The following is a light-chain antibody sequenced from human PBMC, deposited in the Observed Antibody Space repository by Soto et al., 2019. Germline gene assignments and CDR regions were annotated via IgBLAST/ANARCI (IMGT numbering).Light chain of an antibody. V-gene: IGLV2-14*01. CDR1: SSDVGGYNY. J-gene: IGLJ1*01. CDR3: SSYTSSSTYV. CDR2: DVS. Sequence: LTQPASVSGSPGQSITISCTGTSSDVGGYNYVSWYQQHPGKAPKLMIYDVSNRPSGVSNRFSGAKSGNTASLTISGLQAEDEADYYCSSYTSSSTYVFGTGTKVTVL.